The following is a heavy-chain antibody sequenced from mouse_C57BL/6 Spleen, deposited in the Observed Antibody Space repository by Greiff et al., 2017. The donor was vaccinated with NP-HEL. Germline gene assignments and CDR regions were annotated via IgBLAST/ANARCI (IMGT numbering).Heavy chain of an antibody. CDR1: GYTFTDYE. V-gene: IGHV1-15*01. Sequence: QVQLQQSGAELVRPGASVTLSCKASGYTFTDYEMHWVKQTPVHGLEWIGAIDPATGGTAYNQKFKGKAILTADKSSSTAYMELRSLTSEDSAVYYCSRGDSSGWFAYWGQGTLVTVSA. CDR3: SRGDSSGWFAY. CDR2: IDPATGGT. D-gene: IGHD3-2*02. J-gene: IGHJ3*01.